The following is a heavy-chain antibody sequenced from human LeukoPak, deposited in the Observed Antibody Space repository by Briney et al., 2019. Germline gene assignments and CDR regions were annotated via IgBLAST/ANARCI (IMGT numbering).Heavy chain of an antibody. Sequence: AGSLRLSCAASGFTFSRYEMNWVRQAPGKGLKWVSYISSSGSTIYYADSVKGRFTISRDNAKNSLYLQMNSLRAEDTAVYYCARDSLYVDPPMGPFEYWGQGTLVTVSS. J-gene: IGHJ4*02. CDR3: ARDSLYVDPPMGPFEY. D-gene: IGHD2-8*01. CDR1: GFTFSRYE. V-gene: IGHV3-48*03. CDR2: ISSSGSTI.